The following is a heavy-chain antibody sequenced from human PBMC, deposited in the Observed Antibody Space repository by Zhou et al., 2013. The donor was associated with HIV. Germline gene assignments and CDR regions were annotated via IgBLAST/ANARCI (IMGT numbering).Heavy chain of an antibody. V-gene: IGHV1-69*05. J-gene: IGHJ4*02. CDR1: GGTFSSYA. Sequence: QVQLVQSGAEVKKPGSSVKVSCKASGGTFSSYAISWVRQAPGQGLEWMGGIIPIFGTANYAQKFQGRVTITTDESTSTAYMELSSLRSEDTAVYYCAREDRERRLGLFDYWGQGTLVTVSS. CDR3: AREDRERRLGLFDY. CDR2: IIPIFGTA. D-gene: IGHD7-27*01.